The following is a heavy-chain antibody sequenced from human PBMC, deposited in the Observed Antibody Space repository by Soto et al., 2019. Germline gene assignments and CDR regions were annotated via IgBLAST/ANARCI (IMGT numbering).Heavy chain of an antibody. CDR3: AKRIAAAGIGSYYYYGMDV. CDR2: ISGSGGST. Sequence: GGSLRLSCAASGFTFSSYAMSWVRQAPGKGLEWVSAISGSGGSTYYADSVKGRFTISRDNSKNTLYLQMNSLRAEDTAVYYCAKRIAAAGIGSYYYYGMDVWGQGTTVTVSS. D-gene: IGHD6-13*01. CDR1: GFTFSSYA. V-gene: IGHV3-23*01. J-gene: IGHJ6*02.